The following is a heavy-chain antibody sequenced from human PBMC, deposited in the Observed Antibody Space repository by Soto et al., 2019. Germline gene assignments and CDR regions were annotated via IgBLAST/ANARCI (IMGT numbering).Heavy chain of an antibody. CDR2: ISAYNGNT. CDR1: GYTFTSYG. J-gene: IGHJ4*02. Sequence: ASVKVSCKASGYTFTSYGISWVRQAPGQGLEWMGWISAYNGNTNYAQKLQGRFTISRDNSKNTLFLQMNSLKTDDTAVYYCASGQPARPHSWGQGTLVTVSS. V-gene: IGHV1-18*01. CDR3: ASGQPARPHS. D-gene: IGHD6-6*01.